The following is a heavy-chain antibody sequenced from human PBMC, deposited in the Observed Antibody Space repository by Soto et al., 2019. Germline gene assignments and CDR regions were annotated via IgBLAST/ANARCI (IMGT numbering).Heavy chain of an antibody. D-gene: IGHD3-10*01. CDR3: VRGRYGSEIH. CDR2: LYNGGAT. V-gene: IGHV3-53*04. Sequence: EVRLVESGGGLVQPGGSLSLSGAASGFFVSSNSMTWVRQAPGKGLEGVSLLYNGGATHYAASVKGRFTISSHSSQNTMFLQMNSLRTEDTATYYCVRGRYGSEIHWGQGTKVTVSS. CDR1: GFFVSSNS. J-gene: IGHJ4*02.